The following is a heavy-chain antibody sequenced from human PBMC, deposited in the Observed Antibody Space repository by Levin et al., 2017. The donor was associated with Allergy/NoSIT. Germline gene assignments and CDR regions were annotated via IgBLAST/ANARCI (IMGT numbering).Heavy chain of an antibody. CDR1: GFTFSSYA. V-gene: IGHV3-30-3*01. D-gene: IGHD3-22*01. CDR3: ARDRQDGGYRYFDY. J-gene: IGHJ4*02. CDR2: ISYDGSNK. Sequence: GGSLRLSCAASGFTFSSYAMHWVRQAPGKGLEWVAVISYDGSNKYYADSVKGRFTISRDNSKNTLYLQMNSLRAEDTAVYYCARDRQDGGYRYFDYWGQGTLVTVSS.